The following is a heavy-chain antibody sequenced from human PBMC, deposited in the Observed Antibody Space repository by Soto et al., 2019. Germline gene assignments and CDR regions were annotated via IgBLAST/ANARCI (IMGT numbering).Heavy chain of an antibody. CDR2: ISGNGRVT. D-gene: IGHD2-21*02. J-gene: IGHJ1*01. V-gene: IGHV3-23*01. CDR1: GLTFSSNA. CDR3: ANRGDDIKFLQY. Sequence: EVQLLESGGGLVQPGGSLRLSCAASGLTFSSNAMSWVRQAPGKGLEWVSTISGNGRVTYYTDSVKGRFTISRDNSKKTVYMQMNSLRAVDTAVYYCANRGDDIKFLQYWGQGTLVTVSS.